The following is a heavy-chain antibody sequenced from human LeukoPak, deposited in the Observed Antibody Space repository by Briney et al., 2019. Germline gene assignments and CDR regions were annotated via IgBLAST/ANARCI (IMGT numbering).Heavy chain of an antibody. V-gene: IGHV4-59*01. CDR3: ARVRGWVQLYFPGSGYYMDV. CDR2: IYYSGGT. CDR1: GGSISSYY. J-gene: IGHJ6*03. Sequence: SETLSLTCTVSGGSISSYYWSWIRHSPGKGLEWIGYIYYSGGTHYNNNPSLKSRITISVDTSKNQFSLNLSSVTAADMAVYYCARVRGWVQLYFPGSGYYMDVWGKGTTVTVSS. D-gene: IGHD5-24*01.